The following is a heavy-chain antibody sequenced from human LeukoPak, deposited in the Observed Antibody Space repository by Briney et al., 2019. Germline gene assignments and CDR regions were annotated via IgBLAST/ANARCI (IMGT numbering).Heavy chain of an antibody. CDR3: ATHYGGSPDQFDY. D-gene: IGHD4-23*01. CDR2: INHSGST. V-gene: IGHV4-34*01. J-gene: IGHJ4*02. CDR1: GGSFSGYY. Sequence: PSETLSLTCAVYGGSFSGYYWSWIRQPPGKGLEWIGEINHSGSTNYNPSLKSRVTISVDTSKNQFSLKLSSVTAADTAVYYCATHYGGSPDQFDYWGQGTLVTVSS.